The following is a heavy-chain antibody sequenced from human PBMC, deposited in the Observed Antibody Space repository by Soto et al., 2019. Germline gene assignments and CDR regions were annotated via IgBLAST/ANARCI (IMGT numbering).Heavy chain of an antibody. CDR1: GGSISSGVYY. Sequence: SETLSLTCTVSGGSISSGVYYWSWIRQHPGKGLEWIGYIYYSGSTYYNPSLKSRVTISVDTSKNQFPLKLSSVTAADTAVYYCARGPVDTAIPLDYWGQGTLVTVSS. V-gene: IGHV4-31*03. J-gene: IGHJ4*02. D-gene: IGHD5-18*01. CDR3: ARGPVDTAIPLDY. CDR2: IYYSGST.